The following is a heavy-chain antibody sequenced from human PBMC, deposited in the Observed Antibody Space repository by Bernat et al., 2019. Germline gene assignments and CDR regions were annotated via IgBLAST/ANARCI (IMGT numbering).Heavy chain of an antibody. CDR2: INAGNGNT. J-gene: IGHJ4*02. V-gene: IGHV1-3*01. CDR1: GYTFTSYA. CDR3: ARGRTRGIPGFLSGYYSFGY. Sequence: QVQLVQSGAEVKKPGASVKVSCKASGYTFTSYAMHWVRQAPGQRLEWMGWINAGNGNTKYSQKFQGRVTITRDTSASTAYMELSSLRSEDTAVYYCARGRTRGIPGFLSGYYSFGYWGQGTLVTVSS. D-gene: IGHD3-3*01.